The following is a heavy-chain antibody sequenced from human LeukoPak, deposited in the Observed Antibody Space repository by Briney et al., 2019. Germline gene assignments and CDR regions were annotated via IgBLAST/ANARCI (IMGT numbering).Heavy chain of an antibody. CDR1: GGSFSGYY. V-gene: IGHV4-34*01. J-gene: IGHJ5*02. D-gene: IGHD6-19*01. CDR2: INHSGST. Sequence: PSETLSLTCAVYGGSFSGYYWSWIRQPPGKGLEWIGEINHSGSTNYNPSLKSRVTISVDTSKNQFSLKLSSVTAADTAVYYCAREAVAGSIALYWFDPWGQGTLITVSS. CDR3: AREAVAGSIALYWFDP.